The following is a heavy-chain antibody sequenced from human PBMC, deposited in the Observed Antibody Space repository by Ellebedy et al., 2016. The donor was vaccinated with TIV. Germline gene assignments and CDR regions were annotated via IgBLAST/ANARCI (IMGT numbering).Heavy chain of an antibody. J-gene: IGHJ6*02. V-gene: IGHV3-23*01. CDR1: GFTFSNYA. CDR2: ISSSAAST. Sequence: GGSLRLSXAASGFTFSNYAMSWVRQAPGKGLEWVSGISSSAASTSYANSVRGRFTISRDNSENTLYLEMNSLRAEDTAAYYCAKREQWLYYGMDVWGQGTTVTVSS. CDR3: AKREQWLYYGMDV. D-gene: IGHD6-19*01.